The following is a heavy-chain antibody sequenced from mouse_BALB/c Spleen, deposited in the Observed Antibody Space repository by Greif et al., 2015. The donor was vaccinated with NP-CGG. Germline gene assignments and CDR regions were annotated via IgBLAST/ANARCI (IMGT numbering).Heavy chain of an antibody. Sequence: VQLQQSGPGLVQPSQSLSITCTVSGFSLTSYGVHWVRQSPGKGLEWLGVIWSGGSTDYNAAFLSRMSISKDNSKSXVFFKMNRLQANDTAIYYCARKSANWDAMDYWGQGTSVTVSS. CDR1: GFSLTSYG. CDR3: ARKSANWDAMDY. D-gene: IGHD4-1*01. CDR2: IWSGGST. J-gene: IGHJ4*01. V-gene: IGHV2-2*02.